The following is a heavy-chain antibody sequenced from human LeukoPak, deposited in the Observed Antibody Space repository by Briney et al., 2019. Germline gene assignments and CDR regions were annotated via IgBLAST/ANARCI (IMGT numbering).Heavy chain of an antibody. CDR3: AKAAYSGYDPHFDY. D-gene: IGHD5-12*01. V-gene: IGHV3-30*02. J-gene: IGHJ4*02. Sequence: PGGSLRLSCAASGFTFSSYGMHWVRQAPGKGLEWVAFIRYDGSNKYYADSVKGRFTISRDNSKNTLYLQMNSLRAEDTAVYYCAKAAYSGYDPHFDYWGQGTLVTVSS. CDR2: IRYDGSNK. CDR1: GFTFSSYG.